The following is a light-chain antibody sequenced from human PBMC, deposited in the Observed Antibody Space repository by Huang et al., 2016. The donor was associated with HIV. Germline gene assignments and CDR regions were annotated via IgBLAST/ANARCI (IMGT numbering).Light chain of an antibody. J-gene: IGKJ1*01. CDR2: AAS. Sequence: DIQMTQSPSSLSASVGDRVTISCRASQTISKSLNWYQQKPGKAPKLLIYAASNSQTGVTSRFSGSGSGTDFTLTISNLQPDDSATYYCQQSDNIPRTFGQGTRLEIK. CDR3: QQSDNIPRT. V-gene: IGKV1-39*01. CDR1: QTISKS.